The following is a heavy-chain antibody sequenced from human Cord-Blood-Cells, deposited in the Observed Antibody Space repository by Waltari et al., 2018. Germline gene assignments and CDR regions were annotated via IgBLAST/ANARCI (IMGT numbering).Heavy chain of an antibody. CDR2: ISAYNSNT. V-gene: IGHV1-18*01. CDR1: GYTFPSYA. CDR3: ARDQGFWSGLRLYYYYGMDV. Sequence: QVQLVPSAAEVKKAGASGKVSCMAAGYTFPSYALSWVTPCTAQRIQWMGWISAYNSNTNYAQKLQGRVTMTTDTSTSTAYMELRSLRSDDTAVYYCARDQGFWSGLRLYYYYGMDVWGQGTTVTVSS. J-gene: IGHJ6*02. D-gene: IGHD3-3*01.